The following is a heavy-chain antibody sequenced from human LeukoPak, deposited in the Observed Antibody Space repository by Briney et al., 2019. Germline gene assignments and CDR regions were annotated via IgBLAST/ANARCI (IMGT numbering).Heavy chain of an antibody. CDR3: AKEKYGTDVREDAFDI. D-gene: IGHD1-26*01. V-gene: IGHV3-23*01. CDR1: GFTFSSYA. CDR2: ISGSGGST. Sequence: GGSLRLSCAASGFTFSSYAMSWVRQAPGKGLEWVSAISGSGGSTYYADSVKGRFTISRDNSKNTLYLQMNSLRAEDTAVYYCAKEKYGTDVREDAFDIWGQGTMVTVSS. J-gene: IGHJ3*02.